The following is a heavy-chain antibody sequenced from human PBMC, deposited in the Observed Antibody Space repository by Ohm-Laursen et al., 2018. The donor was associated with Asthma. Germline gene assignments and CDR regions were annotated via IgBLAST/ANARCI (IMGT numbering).Heavy chain of an antibody. CDR3: AKDQAYKVTTGYQYYGMDV. CDR2: ISGSGVST. Sequence: SLRLSCAASGYTFSRYSIHWVRQVPGKGLEWVSAISGSGVSTYYADSVKGRFTISRDNYKNTLYLQMNSLRTEDTAVYYCAKDQAYKVTTGYQYYGMDVWGQGTTVTVSS. V-gene: IGHV3-23*01. D-gene: IGHD4-17*01. CDR1: GYTFSRYS. J-gene: IGHJ6*02.